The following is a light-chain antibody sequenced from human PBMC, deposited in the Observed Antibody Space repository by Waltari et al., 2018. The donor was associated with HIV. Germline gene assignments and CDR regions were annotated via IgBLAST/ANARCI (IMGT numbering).Light chain of an antibody. V-gene: IGLV2-14*03. Sequence: QSALTQPAPVSGSPGQSITISCTGTSSDVGGHTSAAWYQQHPGKAPKLIIYDVSNRPSGVPYRFSGSKSGNTASLTISGLQAEDEADYYCKSKTSSSTPCVFGTGTKVTVL. J-gene: IGLJ1*01. CDR2: DVS. CDR1: SSDVGGHTS. CDR3: KSKTSSSTPCV.